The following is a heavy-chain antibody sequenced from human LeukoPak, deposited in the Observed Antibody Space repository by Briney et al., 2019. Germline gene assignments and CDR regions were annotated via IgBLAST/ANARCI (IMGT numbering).Heavy chain of an antibody. CDR1: GITFSTYW. CDR3: AKAILAYDSSGNYDY. J-gene: IGHJ4*02. D-gene: IGHD3-22*01. Sequence: GGSLRLSCAASGITFSTYWMSWVRQAPGKGLEWVSTISGSGGNTYYVDSVKGRFTISRDNSKNTLYLQMNSLRAEDTAVYYCAKAILAYDSSGNYDYWGQGTLVTVSS. CDR2: ISGSGGNT. V-gene: IGHV3-23*01.